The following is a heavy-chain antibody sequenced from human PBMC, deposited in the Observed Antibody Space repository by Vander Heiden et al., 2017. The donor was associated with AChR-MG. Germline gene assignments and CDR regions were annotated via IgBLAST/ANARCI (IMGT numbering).Heavy chain of an antibody. CDR3: AKDRGDYYGSGRHFDY. V-gene: IGHV3-23*01. CDR2: ISGSGGST. J-gene: IGHJ4*02. Sequence: EVQLLESGGGLVQPGGSLRLSCAASGFTFSSYAMSWVRRAAGKGLEWISAISGSGGSTYYADSVKGRFTISRDNSKNTLYLQMNSLRAEDTAVYYCAKDRGDYYGSGRHFDYWGQGTLVTVSS. D-gene: IGHD3-10*01. CDR1: GFTFSSYA.